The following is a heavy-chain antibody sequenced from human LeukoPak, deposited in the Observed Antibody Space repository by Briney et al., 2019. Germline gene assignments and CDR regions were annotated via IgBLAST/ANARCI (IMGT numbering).Heavy chain of an antibody. J-gene: IGHJ6*03. CDR2: IIPIFGTA. CDR1: GGTFSSYA. D-gene: IGHD3-9*01. Sequence: SVKVSCKASGGTFSSYAISWVRQAPGQGLEWMGGIIPIFGTANYAQKFRGRVTITTDESTSTAYMELSSLRSEDTAVYYCARAGPVLRYFDWLQKGYYYYYMDVWGKGTTVTVSS. V-gene: IGHV1-69*05. CDR3: ARAGPVLRYFDWLQKGYYYYYMDV.